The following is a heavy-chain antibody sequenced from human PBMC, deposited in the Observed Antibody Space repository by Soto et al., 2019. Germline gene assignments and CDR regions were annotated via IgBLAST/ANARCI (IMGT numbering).Heavy chain of an antibody. Sequence: QVQLQESGPGLVKPSETLSLTCTVSGGSISSYYWSWIRQPPGKGLEWIGYIYYSGSTNYNPSLKSRVTISVDTYKNQFALKLSSVTAADTAVYYCARSTIQLWFVGYFDLWGRGTLVTVSS. V-gene: IGHV4-59*01. CDR2: IYYSGST. J-gene: IGHJ2*01. CDR1: GGSISSYY. D-gene: IGHD5-18*01. CDR3: ARSTIQLWFVGYFDL.